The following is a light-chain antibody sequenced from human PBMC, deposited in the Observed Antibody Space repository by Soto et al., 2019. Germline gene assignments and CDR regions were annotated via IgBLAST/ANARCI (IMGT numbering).Light chain of an antibody. Sequence: QSALTQPRSVSGSLGQSVTISCTGTRSDVGGFNYVSWYQRHPGKAPKVMIYDVNKRASGVPDRFSGSKSGNTASLTISGLQAEDEADYYCCSYAGSYTSYVIFGGGTQLTVL. CDR3: CSYAGSYTSYVI. J-gene: IGLJ2*01. CDR2: DVN. V-gene: IGLV2-11*01. CDR1: RSDVGGFNY.